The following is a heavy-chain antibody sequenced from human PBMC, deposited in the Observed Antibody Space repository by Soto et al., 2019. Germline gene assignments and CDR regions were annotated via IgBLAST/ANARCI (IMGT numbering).Heavy chain of an antibody. CDR1: GCSISNAAYS. Sequence: SETLSLTCTVSGCSISNAAYSWSWIRQPPGKGLEWIGYIYPSGMPFYNPSLRSRVTISIDRSNDQFSLNLKSVTAEDTAVYYCARERGGYGLFDSWGQGTLVTVSS. CDR2: IYPSGMP. V-gene: IGHV4-30-2*01. CDR3: ARERGGYGLFDS. D-gene: IGHD5-18*01. J-gene: IGHJ4*02.